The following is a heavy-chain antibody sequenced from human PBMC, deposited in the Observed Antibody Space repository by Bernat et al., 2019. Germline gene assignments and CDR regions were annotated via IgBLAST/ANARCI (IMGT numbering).Heavy chain of an antibody. CDR2: IYSGGNT. CDR3: VREPRSGDYKGGAFDI. CDR1: GFTVSNNY. D-gene: IGHD4-17*01. Sequence: EVQLVESGGGLVQPGGSLRLSCAASGFTVSNNYMSWVRQAPGKGLEWVSIIYSGGNTYYADSVKGRFTISRDNSKNTVYLQVNSLRVEDTALYYCVREPRSGDYKGGAFDIWGQGTMVTVSS. J-gene: IGHJ3*02. V-gene: IGHV3-66*01.